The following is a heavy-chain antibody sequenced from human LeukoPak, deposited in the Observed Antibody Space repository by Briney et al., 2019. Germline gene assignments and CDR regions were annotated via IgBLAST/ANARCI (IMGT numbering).Heavy chain of an antibody. CDR2: ISASNGKT. D-gene: IGHD3-22*01. Sequence: ASVKVSCKASGYRFTIYGISWVRQAPGQGLEWMGWISASNGKTVYSQNLQGRVTMATDTSTSTAYMELRSLRSDDTAVYHCARTYYYDPNYNSLDIWGQGTMVTVS. CDR1: GYRFTIYG. V-gene: IGHV1-18*01. CDR3: ARTYYYDPNYNSLDI. J-gene: IGHJ3*02.